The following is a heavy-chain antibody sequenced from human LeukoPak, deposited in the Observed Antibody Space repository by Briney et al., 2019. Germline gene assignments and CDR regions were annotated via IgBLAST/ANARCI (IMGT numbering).Heavy chain of an antibody. J-gene: IGHJ4*02. CDR3: ARDQDGGWAAYFDY. V-gene: IGHV3-7*03. CDR1: GFTFSSCW. CDR2: IVEDGSQK. D-gene: IGHD6-19*01. Sequence: AGGSLRLSCAASGFTFSSCWMTWVRQAPGKGLEWVASIVEDGSQKYYVDSVKGRFTSSRDNAKNTLYLLMNSLRVEDTAIYYCARDQDGGWAAYFDYWGQGTRVTVSS.